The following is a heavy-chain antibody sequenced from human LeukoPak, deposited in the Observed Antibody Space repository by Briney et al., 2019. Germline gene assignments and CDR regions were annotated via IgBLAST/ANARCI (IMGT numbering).Heavy chain of an antibody. CDR2: INPNSGGS. CDR3: ASRGGYDSDYSGMDV. D-gene: IGHD5-12*01. Sequence: ASVKVSCKASGYTFTGYYMHWVRQTPGQGLEWMGWINPNSGGSNYAQKFQGRVTMTRDTSISTAYMELSRLRSDDTAVYYCASRGGYDSDYSGMDVGGQGTAVTVSS. CDR1: GYTFTGYY. J-gene: IGHJ6*02. V-gene: IGHV1-2*02.